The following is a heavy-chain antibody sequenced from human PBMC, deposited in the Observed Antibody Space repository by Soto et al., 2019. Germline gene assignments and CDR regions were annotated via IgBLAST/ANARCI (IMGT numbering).Heavy chain of an antibody. CDR1: RFAFSNYG. Sequence: QVQLVESGGGVVQPGRSLRLSCAASRFAFSNYGMHWVRQAPGKGLAWVALIWYDGSNKYYADSVKGRFTISRDNSKXXXXXXXXXXXXXXXAVYYCAGSPPGVAGRYYFDYWGQGALVTVSS. V-gene: IGHV3-33*01. CDR3: AGSPPGVAGRYYFDY. D-gene: IGHD3-10*01. J-gene: IGHJ4*02. CDR2: IWYDGSNK.